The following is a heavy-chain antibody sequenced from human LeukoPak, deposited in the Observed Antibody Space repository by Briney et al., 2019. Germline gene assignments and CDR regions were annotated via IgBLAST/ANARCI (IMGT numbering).Heavy chain of an antibody. D-gene: IGHD1-14*01. CDR2: ITGSGDRT. CDR3: ASRPRADMGPLDF. V-gene: IGHV3-23*01. Sequence: GGSLTLSCAASGFTFSSYAMSWVRQAPGKGLEWVSSITGSGDRTYYADSVKGRLTISRDNSKNTLYLQMNSLRADETAVYYCASRPRADMGPLDFWGQGTLVTVSS. CDR1: GFTFSSYA. J-gene: IGHJ4*02.